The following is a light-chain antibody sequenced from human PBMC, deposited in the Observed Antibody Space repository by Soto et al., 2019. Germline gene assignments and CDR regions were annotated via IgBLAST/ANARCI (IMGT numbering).Light chain of an antibody. CDR2: EVS. CDR3: SPYAGSNPHVV. J-gene: IGLJ2*01. Sequence: QSVLTQPPSASGSPGQSVTISCTGTSSDVGGYNYVSWYQQHPGKAPKLMIYEVSKRPSGVPDRFSGSKSGNTASLTVSGLQAEDEADYYCSPYAGSNPHVVFGGGTQLTVL. V-gene: IGLV2-8*01. CDR1: SSDVGGYNY.